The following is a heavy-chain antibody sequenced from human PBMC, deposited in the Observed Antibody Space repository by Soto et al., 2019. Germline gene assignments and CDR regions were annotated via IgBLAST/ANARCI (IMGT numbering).Heavy chain of an antibody. D-gene: IGHD2-15*01. CDR3: ARDCNGGSCYPMF. CDR2: IFYSGNT. V-gene: IGHV4-39*02. J-gene: IGHJ4*02. Sequence: PSETLSLTCTVSGGSITTNTYYWGWIRQSPGKGLEWIGNIFYSGNTYYNPSLKSRVTISVDTSTSTAYMELRSLGSDDTAVYYCARDCNGGSCYPMFWGQGTLVTVSS. CDR1: GGSITTNTYY.